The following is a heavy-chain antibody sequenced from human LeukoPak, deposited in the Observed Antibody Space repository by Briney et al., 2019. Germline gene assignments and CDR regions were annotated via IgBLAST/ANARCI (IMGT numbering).Heavy chain of an antibody. Sequence: GASVKVSCKASGYTFTGYYMHWVRQAPGQGLEWMGRINPNIGCTNYAQKFQGRVTMTRDTSISTAYLEMSRLRCDDPAVSYCARGGSSTSVPAYYSYGMDVWGHGTTVTVSS. CDR3: ARGGSSTSVPAYYSYGMDV. CDR2: INPNIGCT. J-gene: IGHJ6*02. V-gene: IGHV1-2*06. CDR1: GYTFTGYY. D-gene: IGHD2-2*01.